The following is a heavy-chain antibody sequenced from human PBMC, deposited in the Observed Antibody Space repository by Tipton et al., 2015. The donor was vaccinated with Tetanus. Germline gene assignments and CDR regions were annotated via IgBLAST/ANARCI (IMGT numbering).Heavy chain of an antibody. CDR2: VSGNGRDK. J-gene: IGHJ3*02. CDR3: ARAVRGRDVFDI. V-gene: IGHV3-9*01. CDR1: GFTFNDFA. D-gene: IGHD3-10*01. Sequence: SLRLSCVGSGFTFNDFAIHWVRQVTGKGLEWVSAVSGNGRDKVYADSVRGRFTISRDNANNSLYVQMDSLRPDDTALYYCARAVRGRDVFDIWGQGTMVIVSS.